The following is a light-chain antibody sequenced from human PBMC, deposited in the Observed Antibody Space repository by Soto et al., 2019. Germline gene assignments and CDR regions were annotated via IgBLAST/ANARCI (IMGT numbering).Light chain of an antibody. J-gene: IGKJ3*01. CDR3: QKYSSVPV. CDR1: QGIRNF. V-gene: IGKV1-27*01. CDR2: AAS. Sequence: DIQMTQSPTSLSASVGDRVTITCRASQGIRNFVAWYQQKPGKAPKLLIYAASTLQAGVPSRFSGSGSGTDFTITINSLPHEDAATYSCQKYSSVPVFGPGTKVEIK.